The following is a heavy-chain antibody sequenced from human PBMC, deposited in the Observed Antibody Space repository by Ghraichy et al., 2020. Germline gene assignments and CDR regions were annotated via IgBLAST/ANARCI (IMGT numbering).Heavy chain of an antibody. Sequence: GGSLRLSFTASGFIFSNYWMSWVRQAPGKGLEWVANMNQDGSEKYYVNSVKGRFTISRDNAKNSLYLQMNSLRAEDTAVYYCARDRHIVVDGRRGDYWGQGTLVTVSS. V-gene: IGHV3-7*01. CDR3: ARDRHIVVDGRRGDY. D-gene: IGHD5-12*01. CDR2: MNQDGSEK. CDR1: GFIFSNYW. J-gene: IGHJ4*02.